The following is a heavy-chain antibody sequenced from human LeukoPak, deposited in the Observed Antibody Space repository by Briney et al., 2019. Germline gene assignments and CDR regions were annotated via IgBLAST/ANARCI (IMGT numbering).Heavy chain of an antibody. CDR1: GGTFSSYA. J-gene: IGHJ3*02. Sequence: ASVTVSCTASGGTFSSYAISWVREAPGQGLEWMGRIVPILGIANYAQKFQGRVTITADKSTSTAYMELSSLRSEDTAVYYCAREHTPIVVVVAATGSAFDIWGQGTMVTVSS. CDR3: AREHTPIVVVVAATGSAFDI. D-gene: IGHD2-15*01. CDR2: IVPILGIA. V-gene: IGHV1-69*04.